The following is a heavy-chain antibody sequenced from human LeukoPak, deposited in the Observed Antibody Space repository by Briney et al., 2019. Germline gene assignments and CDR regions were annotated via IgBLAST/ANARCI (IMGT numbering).Heavy chain of an antibody. J-gene: IGHJ3*02. CDR3: AKGRDYYDSSGYRDAFDI. Sequence: GGSLRLSCAASGFTFSDYYMSWIRQAPGKGLEWVSAISGSGGSTYYADSVKGRFTISRDNSKNTLYLQMNSLRAEDTAVYYCAKGRDYYDSSGYRDAFDIWGQGTMVTVSS. CDR2: ISGSGGST. CDR1: GFTFSDYY. V-gene: IGHV3-23*01. D-gene: IGHD3-22*01.